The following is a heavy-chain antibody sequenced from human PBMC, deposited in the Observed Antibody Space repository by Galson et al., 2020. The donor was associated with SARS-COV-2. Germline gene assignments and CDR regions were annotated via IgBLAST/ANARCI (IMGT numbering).Heavy chain of an antibody. D-gene: IGHD3-10*01. CDR1: GYTFKGYY. V-gene: IGHV1-2*02. CDR3: ARGTDYYGSGQDAFDL. CDR2: INPNTDDT. Sequence: ASVKVSCKASGYTFKGYYIHWVRLAPGKGLELMGEINPNTDDTSSAQKFEGRLTMTTDTSLTTAYMELSSLTSDDTAVYFCARGTDYYGSGQDAFDLWGQGTSVTVSS. J-gene: IGHJ3*01.